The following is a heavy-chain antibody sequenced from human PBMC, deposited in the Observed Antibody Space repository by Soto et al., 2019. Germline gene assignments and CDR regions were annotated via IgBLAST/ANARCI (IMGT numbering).Heavy chain of an antibody. J-gene: IGHJ5*02. CDR1: GVIFNDYS. V-gene: IGHV3-48*02. CDR3: ARDRPSGYALLDP. Sequence: GGSLRLSCTASGVIFNDYSMNWVRQAPGKGLEWLSYINGGTDTTYYADSVKGRFTISRDNARNSLYLQMNSLRDEDTAVYYCARDRPSGYALLDPWGQGTLVTVSS. CDR2: INGGTDTT. D-gene: IGHD3-3*01.